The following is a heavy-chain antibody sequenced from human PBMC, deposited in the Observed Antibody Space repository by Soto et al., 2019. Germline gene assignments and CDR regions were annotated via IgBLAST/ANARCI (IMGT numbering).Heavy chain of an antibody. CDR1: GFTFSSYG. V-gene: IGHV3-30*18. CDR2: ISYDGSNK. CDR3: AKDLPCGGSCYDY. J-gene: IGHJ4*02. D-gene: IGHD2-15*01. Sequence: PGGSLRLSCAASGFTFSSYGMHWVRQAPGKGLEWVAVISYDGSNKYYADSVKGRFTISRDNSKNTLYLQMNSLRAEDTAVYYCAKDLPCGGSCYDYWGQGTLVTVSS.